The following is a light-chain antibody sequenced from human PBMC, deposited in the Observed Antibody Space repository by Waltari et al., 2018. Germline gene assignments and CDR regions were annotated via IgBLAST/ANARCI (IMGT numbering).Light chain of an antibody. CDR3: QRNDRLPVT. J-gene: IGKJ1*01. Sequence: IVWTQPPGPLSLSPGERATLSCRASQSIGRALIWYQQKPGQAPRLLIYGASTRDTGIPDRFSGSGSGTDFSLTISRLEPEDFAVYYCQRNDRLPVTFGQGTKVEIK. CDR1: QSIGRA. V-gene: IGKV3-20*01. CDR2: GAS.